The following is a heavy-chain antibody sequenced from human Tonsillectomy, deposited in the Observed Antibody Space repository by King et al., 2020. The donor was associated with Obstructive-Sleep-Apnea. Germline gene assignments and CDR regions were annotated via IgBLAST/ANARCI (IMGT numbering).Heavy chain of an antibody. CDR3: ARDAIAAAGGGSN. V-gene: IGHV3-30*03. J-gene: IGHJ4*02. D-gene: IGHD6-13*01. CDR2: ISSDGRNR. Sequence: VQLVESGGGVVQPGRSLTLSCVASGFTFSSYTMHWVRQAPGTGLEWVALISSDGRNRQYVNSVKGRLTISRDNSKKTLYLQLNNLRPEDTAVYYCARDAIAAAGGGSNWGQGTLVTVSS. CDR1: GFTFSSYT.